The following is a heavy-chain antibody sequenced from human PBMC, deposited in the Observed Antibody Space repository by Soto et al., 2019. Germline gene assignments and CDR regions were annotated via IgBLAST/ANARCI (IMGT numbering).Heavy chain of an antibody. CDR1: GGTFSSYA. J-gene: IGHJ5*02. CDR3: ARDKGQGHWFDP. Sequence: GASVKVSFKACGGTFSSYAISWLRQAPGQGLEWMGGIIPIFGTANYAQKFQGRVTITADESTSTAYMELSSLRSEDTAVYYCARDKGQGHWFDPWGQGTLVTVSS. V-gene: IGHV1-69*13. CDR2: IIPIFGTA.